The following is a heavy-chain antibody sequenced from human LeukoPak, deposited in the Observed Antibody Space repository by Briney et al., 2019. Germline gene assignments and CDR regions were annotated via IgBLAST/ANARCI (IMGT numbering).Heavy chain of an antibody. D-gene: IGHD4-23*01. CDR2: IYYRGST. V-gene: IGHV4-39*01. CDR1: GGYISSSSSY. J-gene: IGHJ4*02. CDR3: ARTTVATQFDY. Sequence: SETLSLTCTVSGGYISSSSSYWGWIRQPPGKGLEWIGTIYYRGSTNYNSSLKSRVTTSADTSKNQFSLKLSSVTAADTAVYYCARTTVATQFDYWGQGTLVTVHS.